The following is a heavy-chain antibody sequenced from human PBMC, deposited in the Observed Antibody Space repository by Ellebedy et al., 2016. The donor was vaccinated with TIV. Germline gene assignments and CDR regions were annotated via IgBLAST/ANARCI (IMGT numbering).Heavy chain of an antibody. CDR1: GFTFSSYA. CDR3: AKDQLSGGAGFDY. J-gene: IGHJ4*02. CDR2: ISSNGGST. V-gene: IGHV3-64D*06. Sequence: GESLKISXAASGFTFSSYAMHWVRQAPGKGLEYVSAISSNGGSTYYADSVKGRFTISRDNSKNTLYLQMSSLRAEDTAVYYCAKDQLSGGAGFDYWGQGTLVTVSS. D-gene: IGHD3-10*01.